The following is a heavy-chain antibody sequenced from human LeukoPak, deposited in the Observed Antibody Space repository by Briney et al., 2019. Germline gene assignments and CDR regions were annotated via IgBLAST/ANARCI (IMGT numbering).Heavy chain of an antibody. CDR3: ARGWDDYGFDY. CDR2: IYYSGST. CDR1: GGSISSYY. D-gene: IGHD4-17*01. Sequence: SETLSLTCTVSGGSISSYYWSWIRQPPGKGLEWIGYIYYSGSTNYNPSLKSRVTISVDTSKNQFSLKLSSVTAADTAVYYCARGWDDYGFDYWGQGTLVTVSS. V-gene: IGHV4-59*01. J-gene: IGHJ4*02.